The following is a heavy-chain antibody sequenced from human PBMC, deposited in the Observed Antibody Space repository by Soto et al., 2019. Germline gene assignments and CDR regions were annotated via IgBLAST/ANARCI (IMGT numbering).Heavy chain of an antibody. CDR1: GFTFSSYG. Sequence: GGSLRLSCAASGFTFSSYGMHWVRQAPGKGLEWVAVIWYDGSNKYYADSVKGRFTISRDNSKNTLYLQMNSLRAEDTAVYYCAFQFSTERPYGMDVWGQGTTVTVSS. J-gene: IGHJ6*02. CDR3: AFQFSTERPYGMDV. V-gene: IGHV3-33*01. CDR2: IWYDGSNK. D-gene: IGHD1-1*01.